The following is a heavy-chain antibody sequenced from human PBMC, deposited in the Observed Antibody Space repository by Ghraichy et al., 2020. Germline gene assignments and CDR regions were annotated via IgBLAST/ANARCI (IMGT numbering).Heavy chain of an antibody. V-gene: IGHV4-31*03. CDR1: GGSISSGGYY. Sequence: TLSLTCTVSGGSISSGGYYWSWIRQHPGKGLEWIGYIYYSGSTYYNPSLKSRVTISVDTSKNQFSLKLSSVTAADTAVYYCARSHGDYDRGDAFDIWGQGTMVTVSS. D-gene: IGHD4-17*01. CDR2: IYYSGST. CDR3: ARSHGDYDRGDAFDI. J-gene: IGHJ3*02.